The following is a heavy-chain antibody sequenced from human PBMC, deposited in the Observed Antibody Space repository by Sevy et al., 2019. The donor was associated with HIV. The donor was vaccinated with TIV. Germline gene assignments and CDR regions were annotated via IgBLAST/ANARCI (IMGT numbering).Heavy chain of an antibody. CDR2: ISSSGSTI. Sequence: GGSLRLSCAASGFTFSSYEMNWVRQAPGKVLEWVSYISSSGSTIYYADSVKGRFTISRDNAKNSLYLQMNSLRAEDTAVYYCASIRGVTSHKDYYYGMDVWGQGTTVTVSS. CDR1: GFTFSSYE. CDR3: ASIRGVTSHKDYYYGMDV. V-gene: IGHV3-48*03. D-gene: IGHD2-8*02. J-gene: IGHJ6*02.